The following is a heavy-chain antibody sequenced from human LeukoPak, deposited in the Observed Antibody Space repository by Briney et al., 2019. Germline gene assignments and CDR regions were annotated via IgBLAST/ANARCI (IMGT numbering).Heavy chain of an antibody. D-gene: IGHD5-18*01. V-gene: IGHV1-69*04. Sequence: SVKVSCKASGGTFSSYAISWVRQAPGQGLEWMGRIIPILGIANYAQKFQGRVTITADKSTSTAYMELSSLRSEDTAVYYCATARIQPLNYYYYGMDVWGQGTTVTVSS. CDR3: ATARIQPLNYYYYGMDV. CDR1: GGTFSSYA. CDR2: IIPILGIA. J-gene: IGHJ6*02.